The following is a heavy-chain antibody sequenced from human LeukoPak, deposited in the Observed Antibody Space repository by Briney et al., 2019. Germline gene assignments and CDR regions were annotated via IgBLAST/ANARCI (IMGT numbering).Heavy chain of an antibody. D-gene: IGHD3-10*01. CDR1: GYTFTGYY. CDR3: ARVEEVRGGITSFDY. Sequence: GASVKVSCKASGYTFTGYYMHWVRQAPGQGLEWMGWINPNSGGTNYAQKFQGRVTMTRDTSTSTAYMELRSLTSDDTAVYYCARVEEVRGGITSFDYWGQGTLVTVSS. J-gene: IGHJ4*02. CDR2: INPNSGGT. V-gene: IGHV1-2*02.